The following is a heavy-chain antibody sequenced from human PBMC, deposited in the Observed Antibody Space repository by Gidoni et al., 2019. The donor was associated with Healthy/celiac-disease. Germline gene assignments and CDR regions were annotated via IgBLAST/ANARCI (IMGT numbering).Heavy chain of an antibody. J-gene: IGHJ4*02. CDR3: AKDTRDSSGLDY. D-gene: IGHD3-22*01. CDR2: ISWDGGST. CDR1: GFPFDDYT. V-gene: IGHV3-43*01. Sequence: EVQLVESGGVVVQPGGSLRLSCAASGFPFDDYTMHWVRQAPGKGLEWVSLISWDGGSTYYADSVKGRFTISRDNSKNSLYLQMNSLRTEDTALYYCAKDTRDSSGLDYWGQGTLVTVSS.